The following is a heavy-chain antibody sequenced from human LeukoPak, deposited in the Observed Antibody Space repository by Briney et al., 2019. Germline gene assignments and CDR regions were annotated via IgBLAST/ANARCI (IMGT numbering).Heavy chain of an antibody. Sequence: GGSLRLSCAASGFTFSSYGMHWVRQAPGKGLEWVAVISYDGSNKYYADSVKGRFTISRDNSKNTLYLQMNSLRAEDTAVYYCAKDLGYCSSISCALWGQGTLVTVSS. CDR1: GFTFSSYG. J-gene: IGHJ4*02. V-gene: IGHV3-30*18. D-gene: IGHD2-2*01. CDR3: AKDLGYCSSISCAL. CDR2: ISYDGSNK.